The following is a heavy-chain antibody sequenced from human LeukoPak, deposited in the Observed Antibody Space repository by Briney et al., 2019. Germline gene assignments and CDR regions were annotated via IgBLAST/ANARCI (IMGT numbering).Heavy chain of an antibody. D-gene: IGHD5-18*01. J-gene: IGHJ4*02. CDR1: GGSISSSSYY. Sequence: SETLSLTCTVSGGSISSSSYYWGWIRQPPGKGLEWIGSIYYSGSTYYNPSLKSRVTISVDTSKNQFSLKLSSVTAADTAVYYCASGHAVDTAMVTYDYWGQGTLVTVSS. V-gene: IGHV4-39*01. CDR2: IYYSGST. CDR3: ASGHAVDTAMVTYDY.